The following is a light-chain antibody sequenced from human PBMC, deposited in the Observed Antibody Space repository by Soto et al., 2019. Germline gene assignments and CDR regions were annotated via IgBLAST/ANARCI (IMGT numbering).Light chain of an antibody. V-gene: IGKV1-39*01. CDR2: GAS. Sequence: DIQMTQSPSTLSASVGDRVTITCRASQSISDWLAWYQQKPGKVPQLLIYGASRLESGVPSRFSGSGSETDFTLTISSLQPEDFATYYCQQSYSTPRTFGQGTKVDIK. CDR3: QQSYSTPRT. J-gene: IGKJ1*01. CDR1: QSISDW.